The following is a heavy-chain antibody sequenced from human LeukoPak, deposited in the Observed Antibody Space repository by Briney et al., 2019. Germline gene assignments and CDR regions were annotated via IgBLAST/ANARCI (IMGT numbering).Heavy chain of an antibody. CDR2: INPNSGGT. CDR1: GYTFTDYY. D-gene: IGHD5-24*01. V-gene: IGHV1-2*02. Sequence: ASVKVSCKASGYTFTDYYMHWVRQAPGQGLEWMGWINPNSGGTNYAQKFQGRVTMTRDPSISTAYMELSRLRSDDTAVYYCARDLRVRGYNYGFDYWGQGTLVTVSS. CDR3: ARDLRVRGYNYGFDY. J-gene: IGHJ4*02.